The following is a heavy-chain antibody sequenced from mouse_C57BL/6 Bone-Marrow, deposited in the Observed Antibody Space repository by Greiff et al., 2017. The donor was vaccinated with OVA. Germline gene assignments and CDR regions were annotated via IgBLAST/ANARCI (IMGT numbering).Heavy chain of an antibody. CDR3: ERPAKTRFDY. CDR2: INPSSGYT. CDR1: GYPFPSYP. J-gene: IGHJ2*01. D-gene: IGHD3-3*01. Sequence: VQLQESGAELARPGASVKTSCKASGYPFPSYPMHWVKQRPGQGLEWIGYINPSSGYTKYIQKFKEKATLPAIKSASTAYMQQSSLTSEDSAVYYCERPAKTRFDYWGQGTTLTVSS. V-gene: IGHV1-4*01.